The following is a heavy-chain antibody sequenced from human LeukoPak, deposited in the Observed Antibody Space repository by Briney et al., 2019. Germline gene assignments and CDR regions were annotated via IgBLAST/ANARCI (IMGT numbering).Heavy chain of an antibody. J-gene: IGHJ3*01. D-gene: IGHD3-3*01. V-gene: IGHV3-74*01. CDR3: ATIVGGYYPPVEVFDL. Sequence: GGSLTLSFAASGFTLGHNWMHWVRQAPGKGLVWVSRINSDGSSTSYADSVKGRFTISRDSAKNTLYLQMNSLTAEDTAVYYCATIVGGYYPPVEVFDLWGQGPMVTISS. CDR2: INSDGSST. CDR1: GFTLGHNW.